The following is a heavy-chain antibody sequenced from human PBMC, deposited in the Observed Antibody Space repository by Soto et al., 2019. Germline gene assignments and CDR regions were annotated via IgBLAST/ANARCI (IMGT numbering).Heavy chain of an antibody. D-gene: IGHD3-3*01. CDR1: GFTFSSYG. Sequence: GGSLKLSCAASGFTFSSYGMHWVRQAPGKGLEWVAVISYDGSNKYYADSVKGRFTISRDSSKNTLYLQMNSLRAEDTAVYYCAKDGETYYYYCYGMDVWGQGTTVTVSS. V-gene: IGHV3-30*18. CDR2: ISYDGSNK. CDR3: AKDGETYYYYCYGMDV. J-gene: IGHJ6*01.